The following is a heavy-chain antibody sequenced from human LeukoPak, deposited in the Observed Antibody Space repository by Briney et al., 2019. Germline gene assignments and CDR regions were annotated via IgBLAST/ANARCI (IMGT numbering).Heavy chain of an antibody. CDR2: IKPSGGNT. D-gene: IGHD5-24*01. CDR1: GYSFTSYN. J-gene: IGHJ3*02. CDR3: ARVRDGYNDAYDI. V-gene: IGHV1-46*01. Sequence: GASVKVSCKTSGYSFTSYNLHWVRQAPGQRREWMGIIKPSGGNTNYAQKFQGRVTMTRDTSTSTVYMELSSLKSEDTAVYYCARVRDGYNDAYDIWGQGTMVTVSS.